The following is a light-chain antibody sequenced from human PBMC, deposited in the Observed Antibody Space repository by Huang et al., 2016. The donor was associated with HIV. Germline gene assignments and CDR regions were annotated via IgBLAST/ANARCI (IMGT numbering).Light chain of an antibody. V-gene: IGKV2-28*01. CDR2: LGS. CDR1: QSLLHSNGYNY. CDR3: MQALQTPT. J-gene: IGKJ5*01. Sequence: DIVVTQSPLSLSVTPGEAASISCRSSQSLLHSNGYNYLDWYLQKPGQSPQLLIYLGSNRASGVPARFSGSGSGTDFTLKISRVAAYDVGVYYCMQALQTPTFGQGTRLEMK.